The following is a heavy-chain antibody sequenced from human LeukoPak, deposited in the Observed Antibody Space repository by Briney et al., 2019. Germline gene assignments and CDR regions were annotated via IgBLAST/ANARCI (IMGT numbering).Heavy chain of an antibody. Sequence: PGGSLRLSCAASGFTFSSYAMSWVRQAPGKGLEWVSAISGSGGSTYYADSVKGRFTISRDNSKNTLYLQMNSRRAENTAVYYCAKGSSSRPRGQQLVISFDYWGQGTLVTVSS. CDR2: ISGSGGST. CDR3: AKGSSSRPRGQQLVISFDY. D-gene: IGHD6-13*01. J-gene: IGHJ4*02. CDR1: GFTFSSYA. V-gene: IGHV3-23*01.